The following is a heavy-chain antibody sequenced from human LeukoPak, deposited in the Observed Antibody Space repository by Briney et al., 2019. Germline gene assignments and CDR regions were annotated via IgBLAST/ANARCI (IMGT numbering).Heavy chain of an antibody. J-gene: IGHJ3*02. D-gene: IGHD2-15*01. V-gene: IGHV1-18*01. CDR2: VSAYNGNT. CDR3: ARHIVVVGDAFDI. Sequence: ASVKVSCKASGGTFSSYAISWVRQAPGQGLEWMGWVSAYNGNTNYAQKFQGRVTMTTDTSTSTAYMELRSLRSDDTAVYYCARHIVVVGDAFDIWGQGTMVTVSS. CDR1: GGTFSSYA.